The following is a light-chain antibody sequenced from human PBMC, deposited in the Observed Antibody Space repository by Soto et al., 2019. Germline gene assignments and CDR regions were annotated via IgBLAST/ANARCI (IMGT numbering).Light chain of an antibody. CDR3: QQRSDWPPSLT. Sequence: EIVLTQSPATLSLSPGERATLSCRASQSVTKSLAWYQQKPGQAPRLLIFATSHRATDIPTRFSGSGSETDFTLTISSLEPEDFAVYHCQQRSDWPPSLTFGGGTKVEIK. CDR2: ATS. V-gene: IGKV3-11*01. J-gene: IGKJ4*01. CDR1: QSVTKS.